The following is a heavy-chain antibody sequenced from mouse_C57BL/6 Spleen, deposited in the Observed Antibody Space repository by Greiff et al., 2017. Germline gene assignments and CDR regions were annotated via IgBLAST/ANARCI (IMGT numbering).Heavy chain of an antibody. CDR1: GYTFTSYW. D-gene: IGHD1-1*01. CDR3: ARSGGSRYFDV. Sequence: QVQLKQPGAELVRPGSSVKLSCKASGYTFTSYWMHWVKQRPIQGLEWIGNIDPSDSETHYNQKFKDKATLTVDKSSSTAYMQLSSLTSEDSAVYYCARSGGSRYFDVWGTGTTVTVSS. CDR2: IDPSDSET. J-gene: IGHJ1*03. V-gene: IGHV1-52*01.